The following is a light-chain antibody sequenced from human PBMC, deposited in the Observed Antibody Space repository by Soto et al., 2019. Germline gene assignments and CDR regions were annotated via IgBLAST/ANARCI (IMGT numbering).Light chain of an antibody. CDR1: QTIRIW. J-gene: IGKJ1*01. CDR3: QHVNSYSEA. V-gene: IGKV1-5*03. Sequence: DIQMTQSPSTLSGSVGDRVTITCRASQTIRIWLAWYQQKPGKAPKLLIYKASTLKSGVPSRFIGSGSGTEFNLTISRLQPDDVATYYCQHVNSYSEAFGQGTKVELK. CDR2: KAS.